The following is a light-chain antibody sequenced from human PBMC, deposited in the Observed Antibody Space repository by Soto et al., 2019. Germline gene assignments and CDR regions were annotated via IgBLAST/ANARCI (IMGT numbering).Light chain of an antibody. Sequence: QSALTQPASVSGSPGQSITISCTGTSSDVGGYNYVSWYQQHPGKAPKLMIYDVSIRPSGVSNRFSGSKSGNTASLTISGLQAEDEADYYCSSYTSSSTYVFGPGTKLTVL. CDR1: SSDVGGYNY. V-gene: IGLV2-14*01. J-gene: IGLJ1*01. CDR2: DVS. CDR3: SSYTSSSTYV.